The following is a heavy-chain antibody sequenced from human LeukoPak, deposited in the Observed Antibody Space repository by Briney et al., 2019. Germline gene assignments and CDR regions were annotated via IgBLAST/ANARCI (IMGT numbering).Heavy chain of an antibody. J-gene: IGHJ5*02. V-gene: IGHV4-38-2*02. CDR1: GYSISSGYY. D-gene: IGHD3-22*01. Sequence: PSETLSLTCTVSGYSISSGYYWGWIRQPPGKGLEWIGSIYHSGSTYYYPSLKSRVTISVDTSKNQFSLKLSSVTAADTAVYYCARVRDSSGYHRFDPWGQGTLVTVSS. CDR3: ARVRDSSGYHRFDP. CDR2: IYHSGST.